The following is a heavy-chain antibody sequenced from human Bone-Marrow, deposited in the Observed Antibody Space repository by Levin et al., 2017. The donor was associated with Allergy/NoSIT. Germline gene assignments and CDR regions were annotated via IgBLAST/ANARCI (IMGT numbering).Heavy chain of an antibody. CDR3: ATSPTAGY. V-gene: IGHV3-53*01. Sequence: GGSLRLSCVASGFTVRNNYMSWVRQAPGKGLEGVSIIYSGGDAFYTDSVKGRFTISRDSSKNTLYLQMNSLRVDDTAVYYCATSPTAGYWGQGTLVTVSS. CDR1: GFTVRNNY. J-gene: IGHJ4*02. CDR2: IYSGGDA.